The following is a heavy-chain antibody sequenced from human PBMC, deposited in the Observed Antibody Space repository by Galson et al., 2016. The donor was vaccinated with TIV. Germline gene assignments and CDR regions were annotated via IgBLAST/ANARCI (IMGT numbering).Heavy chain of an antibody. V-gene: IGHV5-51*01. Sequence: QSGAEVKKPGESLKISCKGSGYSFTSYWIAWVRQMPGKGLELMGVIHPGDSDTRYSPSFQGQVSIPADRSISTAYLQWSSLKASDTAMYYCATQLDFDQRVLDAFHIWGQGTLLTVSS. CDR1: GYSFTSYW. CDR2: IHPGDSDT. J-gene: IGHJ3*02. CDR3: ATQLDFDQRVLDAFHI. D-gene: IGHD3-9*01.